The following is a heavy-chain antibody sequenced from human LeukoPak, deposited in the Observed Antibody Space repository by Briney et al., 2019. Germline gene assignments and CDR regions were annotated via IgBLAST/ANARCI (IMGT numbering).Heavy chain of an antibody. V-gene: IGHV1-18*01. CDR1: GYTFTSYG. CDR2: ISAYNGNT. J-gene: IGHJ4*02. Sequence: GASVKVSCKASGYTFTSYGISWVRQAPGQGLEWMGWISAYNGNTNYAQKLQGRVTMTTDTSTSTAYMELRSLRSDDTAVYCCARDLRYDSSGYYLTYFDYWGQGTLVTVSS. D-gene: IGHD3-22*01. CDR3: ARDLRYDSSGYYLTYFDY.